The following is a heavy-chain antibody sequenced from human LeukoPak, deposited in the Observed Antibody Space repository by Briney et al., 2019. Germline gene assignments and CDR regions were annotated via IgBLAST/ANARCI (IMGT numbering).Heavy chain of an antibody. CDR2: VFNGGST. CDR1: GASINSNS. J-gene: IGHJ4*02. D-gene: IGHD6-13*01. CDR3: ASRPAGTTWYGVFDY. Sequence: SKTLSLTCSVSGASINSNSGGWIRQSPGKGLEWIGYVFNGGSTNYNPSLKSRVTMSLDTSRDQFSLRLTSVTAADTAIYYCASRPAGTTWYGVFDYWSQGTLVTVSS. V-gene: IGHV4-59*01.